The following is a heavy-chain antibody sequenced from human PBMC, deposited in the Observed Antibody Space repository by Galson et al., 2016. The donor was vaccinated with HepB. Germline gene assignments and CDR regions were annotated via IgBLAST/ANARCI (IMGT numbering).Heavy chain of an antibody. CDR3: TRGLWVGFFDY. CDR1: GFTFDDYS. CDR2: INSDGDNT. J-gene: IGHJ4*02. D-gene: IGHD3-10*01. V-gene: IGHV3-43*01. Sequence: SLRLSCAASGFTFDDYSMHWVRQAPEKGLEWVSFINSDGDNTHYADSVKGRFTISRDNSKNSLYLQMNSLRSEDTALYYCTRGLWVGFFDYWGQGTLVTVSS.